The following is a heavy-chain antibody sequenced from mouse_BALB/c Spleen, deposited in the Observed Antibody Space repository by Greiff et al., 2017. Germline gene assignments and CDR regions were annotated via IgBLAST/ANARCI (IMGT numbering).Heavy chain of an antibody. CDR1: GFSLTSYG. Sequence: VQLKESGPGLVAPSQSLSITCTVSGFSLTSYGVHWVRQPPGRGLEWLGVIWAGGSTNYNSALMSRLSISKDNSKSQVFLKMNSLQTDDTAMYYCARGLTGRDSYWGQGTLVTVSA. D-gene: IGHD4-1*01. CDR2: IWAGGST. V-gene: IGHV2-9*02. J-gene: IGHJ3*01. CDR3: ARGLTGRDSY.